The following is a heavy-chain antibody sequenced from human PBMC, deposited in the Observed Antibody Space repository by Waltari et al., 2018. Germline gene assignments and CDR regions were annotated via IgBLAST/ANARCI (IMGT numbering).Heavy chain of an antibody. Sequence: LQLVEAGGGECQPRGSLWLSCSPSVFTSTSSALHWVRHAPGKWLEWVSVISYNARNIYYVDSVKGRFTISRDNSKKTLYLQMNSIRAEDTAVYYCASDYCDRTNCHGMDVWGQGTTVIVSS. CDR2: ISYNARNI. CDR1: VFTSTSSA. J-gene: IGHJ6*02. D-gene: IGHD3-22*01. CDR3: ASDYCDRTNCHGMDV. V-gene: IGHV3-30*04.